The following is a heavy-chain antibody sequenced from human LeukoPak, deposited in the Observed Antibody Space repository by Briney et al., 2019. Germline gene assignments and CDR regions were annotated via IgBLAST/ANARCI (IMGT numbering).Heavy chain of an antibody. CDR1: GFTFSSYG. Sequence: PGGSLRLSCAASGFTFSSYGMHWVRQAPGKGLEWVAFTRYDGSNKYYADSVKGRFTISRDNSKNTLYLQMNSLRAEDTAVYYCAKATAIFGVVIYNAFDIWGQGTMVTVSS. CDR3: AKATAIFGVVIYNAFDI. J-gene: IGHJ3*02. CDR2: TRYDGSNK. V-gene: IGHV3-30*02. D-gene: IGHD3-3*01.